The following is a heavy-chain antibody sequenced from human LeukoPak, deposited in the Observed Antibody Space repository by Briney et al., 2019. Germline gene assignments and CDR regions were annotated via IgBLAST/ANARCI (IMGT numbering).Heavy chain of an antibody. CDR1: GGSFSGYY. CDR3: ARGADYDFWSGYSNWFDP. CDR2: INHSGST. D-gene: IGHD3-3*01. Sequence: PSETLSLTCAVYGGSFSGYYWSWIRQPPGKGLEWIGEINHSGSTNYNPSLKSRVTISVDTSKNQFSLTLSSVTAADTAVYYCARGADYDFWSGYSNWFDPWGQGTLVTVSS. J-gene: IGHJ5*02. V-gene: IGHV4-34*01.